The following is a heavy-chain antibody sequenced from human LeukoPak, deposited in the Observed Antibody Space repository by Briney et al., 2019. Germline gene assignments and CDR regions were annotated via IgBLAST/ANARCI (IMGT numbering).Heavy chain of an antibody. V-gene: IGHV4-59*01. D-gene: IGHD7-27*01. Sequence: SETLSLTCTVSGGSISSYYWSWIRQPPGKGLEWIGYIYYSGSTNYNPSPKSRVTISVDTSKNQFSLKLSSVTAADTAVYYCARDLGTRNGRNAFDIWGQGTMVTVSS. CDR2: IYYSGST. J-gene: IGHJ3*02. CDR1: GGSISSYY. CDR3: ARDLGTRNGRNAFDI.